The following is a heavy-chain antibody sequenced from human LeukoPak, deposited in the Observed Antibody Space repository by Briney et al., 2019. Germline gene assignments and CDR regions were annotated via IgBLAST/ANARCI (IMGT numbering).Heavy chain of an antibody. J-gene: IGHJ4*02. CDR3: AREERGLEYSSSYFDY. Sequence: GASVKVSCKASGYTFTTYGITWVRQAPGQGLEWMGWISAYNGNTNYAQKLQGRVTMTRDTSTSTVYMELSSLRSEDTAVYYCAREERGLEYSSSYFDYWGQGTLVTVSS. CDR2: ISAYNGNT. CDR1: GYTFTTYG. V-gene: IGHV1-18*01. D-gene: IGHD6-6*01.